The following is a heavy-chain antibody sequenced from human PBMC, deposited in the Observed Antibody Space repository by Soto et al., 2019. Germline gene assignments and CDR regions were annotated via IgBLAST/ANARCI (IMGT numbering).Heavy chain of an antibody. CDR1: GSSITRIYH. D-gene: IGHD3-10*02. CDR3: TRRDYVGDYQD. CDR2: IYHSGTT. Sequence: PWEPLTLTYTFSGSSITRIYHWAWIRQPPGRGLEWVASIYHSGTTYYNPSLKSRVTISVDTSKNQFTLNLGSVTAADSAWYYRTRRDYVGDYQDLGQVNLVT. V-gene: IGHV4-38-2*02. J-gene: IGHJ4*02.